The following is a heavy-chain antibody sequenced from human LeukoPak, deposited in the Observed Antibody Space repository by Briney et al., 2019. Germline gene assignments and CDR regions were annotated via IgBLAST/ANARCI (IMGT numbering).Heavy chain of an antibody. Sequence: ASVKVSFKASGYTFTSYRINWVRQAPGQGLEWMGWISAYNGNTNYAQKLQGRVTMTTDTSTSTAYMELRSLRSEDTAVYYCARRVRGYYYYGMDVWGQGTTDTVSS. J-gene: IGHJ6*02. CDR1: GYTFTSYR. D-gene: IGHD2-21*01. CDR2: ISAYNGNT. CDR3: ARRVRGYYYYGMDV. V-gene: IGHV1-18*01.